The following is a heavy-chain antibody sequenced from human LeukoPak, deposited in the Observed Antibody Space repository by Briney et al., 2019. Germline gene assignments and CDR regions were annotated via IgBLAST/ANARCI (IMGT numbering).Heavy chain of an antibody. CDR3: ARVSRDYYDSSGHFDY. CDR1: GGPISSYY. J-gene: IGHJ4*02. Sequence: SETLSLTCTVSGGPISSYYWSWIRQPPGKGLEWIGYIYYSGSTNYNPSLKSRVTISVDTSKNQFSLKLSSVTAADTAVYYCARVSRDYYDSSGHFDYWGQGTLVTVSS. D-gene: IGHD3-22*01. CDR2: IYYSGST. V-gene: IGHV4-59*01.